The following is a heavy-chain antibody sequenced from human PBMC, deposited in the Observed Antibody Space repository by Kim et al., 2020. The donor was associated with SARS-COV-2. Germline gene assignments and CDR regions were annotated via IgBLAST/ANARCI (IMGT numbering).Heavy chain of an antibody. Sequence: TRGGDYIFYADSGKGQFTISRDNANNSLCLQMNNLRDEDTALYYCAREDVWGQGTTVTVSS. J-gene: IGHJ6*02. V-gene: IGHV3-21*06. CDR2: TRGGDYI. CDR3: AREDV.